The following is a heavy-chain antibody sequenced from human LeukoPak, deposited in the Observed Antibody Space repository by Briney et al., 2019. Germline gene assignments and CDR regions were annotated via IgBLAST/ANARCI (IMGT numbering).Heavy chain of an antibody. Sequence: GGSLRLSCAASGFTLSDFAMTWVRQAPGKGLEWVSSVSDIGPNTYYVASVKGRFTISRDTSKNTLYLQMNSLRAEDTAIYYCTKRLSLRFDAFDIWGPGTMVTVSS. CDR1: GFTLSDFA. D-gene: IGHD3-3*01. CDR3: TKRLSLRFDAFDI. V-gene: IGHV3-23*01. J-gene: IGHJ3*02. CDR2: VSDIGPNT.